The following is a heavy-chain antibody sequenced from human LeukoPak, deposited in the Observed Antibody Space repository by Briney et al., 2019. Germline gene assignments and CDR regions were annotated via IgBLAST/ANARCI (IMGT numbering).Heavy chain of an antibody. J-gene: IGHJ5*02. CDR1: GGSISSNNYY. V-gene: IGHV4-39*01. CDR2: THYSGNT. Sequence: SETLSLTCTVSGGSISSNNYYWGWIRQPPGKGLEWIGSTHYSGNTYYNPPLKSRVTISVDTSKNQFSLKLSSVTAADTAVYYCARHGQPPQEPNWFDPWGQGTLVTVSS. D-gene: IGHD1-14*01. CDR3: ARHGQPPQEPNWFDP.